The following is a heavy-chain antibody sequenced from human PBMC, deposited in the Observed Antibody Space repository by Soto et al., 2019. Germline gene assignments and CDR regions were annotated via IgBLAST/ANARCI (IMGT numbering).Heavy chain of an antibody. CDR3: ARQGKYNYGSNDY. D-gene: IGHD5-18*01. V-gene: IGHV5-51*01. J-gene: IGHJ4*02. CDR1: GYIFTSYW. Sequence: GESLKISCNGSGYIFTSYWIGWGRQMPGKGVEGVGIIYPDDSDTRYSPSFQGQVIMSADKSITTAYLQWSSLKASDTAMYYCARQGKYNYGSNDYWGQGTLVTVSS. CDR2: IYPDDSDT.